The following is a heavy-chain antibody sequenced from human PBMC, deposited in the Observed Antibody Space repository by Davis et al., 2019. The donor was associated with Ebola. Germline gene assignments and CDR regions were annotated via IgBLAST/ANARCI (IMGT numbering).Heavy chain of an antibody. V-gene: IGHV4-34*01. J-gene: IGHJ6*04. CDR1: GGSFSGYY. CDR2: INHSGST. CDR3: AGAPVYYYYGMDV. D-gene: IGHD4/OR15-4a*01. Sequence: SQTLSLTCAVHGGSFSGYYWSWIRQPPGKGLEWIGEINHSGSTNYNPSLKSRVTISVDTSKNQFSLKLSSVTAADTAVYYCAGAPVYYYYGMDVWGKGTTVTVSS.